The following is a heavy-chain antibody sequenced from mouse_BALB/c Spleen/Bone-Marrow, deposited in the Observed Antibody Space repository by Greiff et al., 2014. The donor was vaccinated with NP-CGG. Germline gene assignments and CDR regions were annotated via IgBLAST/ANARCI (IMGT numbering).Heavy chain of an antibody. CDR3: AYYRCDEGGFAF. J-gene: IGHJ3*01. Sequence: VQLQQPGAELVKPGASVKLSCTASGFNIKDTYMHWVKQRPEQGLEWIVGIDPANGNTKYDPKFQGKATITADTSSNTAYLQLSILSSEDTAVYCCAYYRCDEGGFAFWGQGTLVTVSA. D-gene: IGHD2-14*01. CDR2: IDPANGNT. CDR1: GFNIKDTY. V-gene: IGHV14-3*02.